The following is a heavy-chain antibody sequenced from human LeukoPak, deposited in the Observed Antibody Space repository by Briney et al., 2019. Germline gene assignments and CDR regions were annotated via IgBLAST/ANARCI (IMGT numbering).Heavy chain of an antibody. D-gene: IGHD6-13*01. J-gene: IGHJ6*02. CDR1: GFTFSSYA. Sequence: PGRSLRLSCAASGFTFSSYAMSWVRQAPGKGLEWVSAISGSGGSTYYADSVKGRFTISRDNSKNTLYLQMNSLRAEDTAVYYCAKFQGFVWTPKQQLVEYPLFWLYYYGMDVWGQGTTVTVSS. CDR2: ISGSGGST. CDR3: AKFQGFVWTPKQQLVEYPLFWLYYYGMDV. V-gene: IGHV3-23*01.